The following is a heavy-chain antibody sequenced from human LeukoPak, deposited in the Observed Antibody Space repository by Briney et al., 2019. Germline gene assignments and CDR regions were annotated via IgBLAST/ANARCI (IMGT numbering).Heavy chain of an antibody. Sequence: PGGSLRLSCAASGFTFSYYGMHWVRQAPGKGLEWVAYVASDGNFRDYVDSVKGRFTVSRDNSKDTLYLQMDSLRGEDTAVYFCARDADTSSHYSNFDYWGQGTLVTVSS. J-gene: IGHJ4*02. V-gene: IGHV3-33*05. CDR2: VASDGNFR. D-gene: IGHD3-22*01. CDR3: ARDADTSSHYSNFDY. CDR1: GFTFSYYG.